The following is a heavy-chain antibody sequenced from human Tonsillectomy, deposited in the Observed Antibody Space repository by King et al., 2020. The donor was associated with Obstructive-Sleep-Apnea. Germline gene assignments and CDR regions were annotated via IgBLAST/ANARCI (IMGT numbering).Heavy chain of an antibody. Sequence: QLQESGPGLVKPSETLSLTCTVSGGSISSSSYYWGWVRQPPGKALEWIGSIYYSGSTYYNPSLKSRVTISVDTSKNQFSLKLSSVSAPDTAMFYCTRGGITMVRGTFDYWGQGTLVTVSS. CDR2: IYYSGST. CDR1: GGSISSSSYY. V-gene: IGHV4-39*01. D-gene: IGHD3-10*01. CDR3: TRGGITMVRGTFDY. J-gene: IGHJ4*02.